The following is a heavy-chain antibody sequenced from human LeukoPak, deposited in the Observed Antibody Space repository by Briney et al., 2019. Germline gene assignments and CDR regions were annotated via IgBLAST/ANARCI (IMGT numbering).Heavy chain of an antibody. CDR3: ASKEYYYYGMDV. Sequence: SETLSPTCAVSGGSSSSSNWWNWVRQPPGEGLEWIGEIDHSGRTNYNPSLKSRVTISVDKSKNQISLKLSSVTAADTAVYYCASKEYYYYGMDVWGQGTTVTVSS. J-gene: IGHJ6*01. V-gene: IGHV4-4*02. CDR2: IDHSGRT. CDR1: GGSSSSSNW.